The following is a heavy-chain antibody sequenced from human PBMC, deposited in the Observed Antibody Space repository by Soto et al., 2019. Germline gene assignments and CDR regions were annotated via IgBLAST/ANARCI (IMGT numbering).Heavy chain of an antibody. CDR3: ARRRVRGYKQGLYNWSAP. CDR2: IYYSVST. V-gene: IGHV4-59*08. Sequence: KGLEWIGYIYYSVSTNYNPSLKSRVTISVDTSKNQFSLKLSSVTAADTAVYYCARRRVRGYKQGLYNWSAPWGQGTLVTVFS. J-gene: IGHJ5*02. D-gene: IGHD5-18*01.